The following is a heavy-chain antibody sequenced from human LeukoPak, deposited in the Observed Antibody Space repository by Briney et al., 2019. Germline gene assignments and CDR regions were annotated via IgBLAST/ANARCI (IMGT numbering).Heavy chain of an antibody. Sequence: PGGSLRLSCAASGFTFSSYAMHWVRQAPGKGLEWVAVISFVGSNKYYADSVKGRFTISRDNSKNTLYLQMNSLRAEDTAVYYCARGRDIVVVVAANDYWGQGTLVTVSA. CDR2: ISFVGSNK. CDR1: GFTFSSYA. D-gene: IGHD2-15*01. V-gene: IGHV3-30-3*01. J-gene: IGHJ4*02. CDR3: ARGRDIVVVVAANDY.